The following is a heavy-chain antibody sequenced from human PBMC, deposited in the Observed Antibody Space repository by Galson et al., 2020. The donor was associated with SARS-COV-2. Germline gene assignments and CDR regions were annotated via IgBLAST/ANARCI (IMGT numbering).Heavy chain of an antibody. CDR3: ARQGITGTHNWFDP. CDR1: GFTFSSYS. J-gene: IGHJ5*02. D-gene: IGHD1-7*01. CDR2: ISSSSSTI. Sequence: GESLKISCAASGFTFSSYSMNWVRQAPGKGLEWVSYISSSSSTIYYADSVKGRFTISRDNAKNSLYLQMNSLRDEDTAVYYCARQGITGTHNWFDPWGQGILVTVSS. V-gene: IGHV3-48*02.